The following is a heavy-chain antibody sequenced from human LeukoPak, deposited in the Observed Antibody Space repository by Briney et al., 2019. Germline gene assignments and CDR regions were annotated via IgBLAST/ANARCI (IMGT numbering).Heavy chain of an antibody. CDR1: GFTFSSYA. J-gene: IGHJ4*02. D-gene: IGHD3-3*01. CDR3: AKLSRFLSINIDY. V-gene: IGHV3-23*01. CDR2: ISGSGGST. Sequence: GGSLRLSCAAPGFTFSSYAMSWIRQAPGKGLEWVSAISGSGGSTYYADSVKGRFTISRDNSKNTLYLQMNSLRAEDTAVYYCAKLSRFLSINIDYWGQGTLVTVSS.